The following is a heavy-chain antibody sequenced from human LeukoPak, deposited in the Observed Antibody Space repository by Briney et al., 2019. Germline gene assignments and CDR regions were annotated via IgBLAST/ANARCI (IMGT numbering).Heavy chain of an antibody. CDR3: AKDRTMVRGVITLDY. Sequence: GGSLRLPCAASGFTFSSYGMHWVRQAPGKGLEWVAFIRYDGSNKYYADSVKGRFTISRDNSKNTLYLQMNSLRAEDTAVYYCAKDRTMVRGVITLDYWGQGTLVTVSS. CDR1: GFTFSSYG. V-gene: IGHV3-30*02. D-gene: IGHD3-10*01. CDR2: IRYDGSNK. J-gene: IGHJ4*02.